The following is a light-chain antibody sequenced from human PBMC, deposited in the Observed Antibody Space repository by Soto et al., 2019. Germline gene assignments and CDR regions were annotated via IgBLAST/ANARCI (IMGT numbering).Light chain of an antibody. Sequence: QSVLTQPASVSGSPGQSVTISFAGTRRNFVFFNFVSWYQQHPGKAPQLMIYDVSSRPSGVSNRFSGSKSGNTASLTISGLQAEDEADYYCCSYAGSSTYVFGTGTKVTVL. CDR3: CSYAGSSTYV. V-gene: IGLV2-23*02. CDR2: DVS. J-gene: IGLJ1*01. CDR1: RRNFVFFNF.